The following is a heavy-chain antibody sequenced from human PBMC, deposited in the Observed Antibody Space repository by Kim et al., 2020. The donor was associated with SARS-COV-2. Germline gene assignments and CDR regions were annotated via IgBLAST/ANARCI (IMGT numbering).Heavy chain of an antibody. CDR2: INHSGST. Sequence: SETLSLTCAVYGGSFSGYYWSWIRQPPGKGLEWIGEINHSGSTNYNPSLKSRVTISVDTSKNQFSLKLSSVTAADTAVYYCARSYDFWSGYLNWFDPWGQGTLVTVSS. CDR1: GGSFSGYY. D-gene: IGHD3-3*01. V-gene: IGHV4-34*01. CDR3: ARSYDFWSGYLNWFDP. J-gene: IGHJ5*02.